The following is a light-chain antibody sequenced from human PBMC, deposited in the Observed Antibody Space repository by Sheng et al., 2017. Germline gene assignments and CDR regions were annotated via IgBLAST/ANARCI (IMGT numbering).Light chain of an antibody. CDR1: QSVSSD. CDR3: QQYNKWPRT. CDR2: EAS. V-gene: IGKV3-15*01. J-gene: IGKJ1*01. Sequence: EVVMTQSPATLSVSPGERVTLSCRASQSVSSDLVWYQQKPGQAPRLLIYEASTGATGIPDRFSGSGSGTEFTLTISSLQSEDFAVYYCQQYNKWPRTFAKGPKVEVK.